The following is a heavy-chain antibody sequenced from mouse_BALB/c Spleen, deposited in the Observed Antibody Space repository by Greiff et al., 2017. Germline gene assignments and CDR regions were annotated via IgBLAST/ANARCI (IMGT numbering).Heavy chain of an antibody. D-gene: IGHD2-14*01. V-gene: IGHV1-7*01. J-gene: IGHJ2*01. CDR2: INPSTGYT. CDR1: GYTFTSYW. CDR3: ASGIGWNDY. Sequence: QVQLKESGAELAKPGASVKMSCKASGYTFTSYWMHWVKQRPGQGLEWIGYINPSTGYTEYNQKFKDKATLTADKSSSTAYMQLSSLTSEDSAVYYCASGIGWNDYWGQGTTLTVSS.